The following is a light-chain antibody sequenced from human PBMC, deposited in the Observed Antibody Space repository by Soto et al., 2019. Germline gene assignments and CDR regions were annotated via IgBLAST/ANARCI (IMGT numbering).Light chain of an antibody. CDR3: QQYNNWPIT. Sequence: EIVMTQSPAPLSVSPGERATLSCRASQSVSRNLAWCQQKPGQAPRLLIYGASTRATGIPARFSGSGSGTEFTLTISSLQSEDFAVYYCQQYNNWPITFGPGTKVDIK. J-gene: IGKJ3*01. V-gene: IGKV3-15*01. CDR1: QSVSRN. CDR2: GAS.